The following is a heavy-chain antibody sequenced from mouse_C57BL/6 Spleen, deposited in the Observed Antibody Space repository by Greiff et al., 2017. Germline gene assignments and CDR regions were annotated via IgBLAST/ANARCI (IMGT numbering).Heavy chain of an antibody. J-gene: IGHJ1*03. V-gene: IGHV14-4*01. CDR3: TSLITTVVATDFDV. D-gene: IGHD1-1*01. CDR2: IDPENGDT. CDR1: GFNIKDDY. Sequence: VQLQQSGAELVRPGASVKLSCTASGFNIKDDYMHWVKQRPEQGLEWIGWIDPENGDTESASKFPGKATITADTSSTTSYLQLCSLTSEDTAVYYCTSLITTVVATDFDVWGTGTTVTVSS.